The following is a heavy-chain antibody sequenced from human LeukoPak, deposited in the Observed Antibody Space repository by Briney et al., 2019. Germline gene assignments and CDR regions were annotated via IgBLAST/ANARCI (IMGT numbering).Heavy chain of an antibody. CDR2: IYTSGST. CDR1: GGSISSYY. V-gene: IGHV4-4*07. D-gene: IGHD2-2*01. J-gene: IGHJ4*02. Sequence: SETLSLTCTVSGGSISSYYWSWIRQPAGKGLEWIGRIYTSGSTNYNPSLKSRVTMSVDTSKNQFSLKLSSVTAADTAVYYCAGFAVGYCSSTSCYAFDYWGQGTLVTVSS. CDR3: AGFAVGYCSSTSCYAFDY.